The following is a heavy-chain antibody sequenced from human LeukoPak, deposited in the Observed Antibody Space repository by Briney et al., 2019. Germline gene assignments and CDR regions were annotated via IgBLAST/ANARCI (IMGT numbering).Heavy chain of an antibody. CDR2: IHARWNT. J-gene: IGHJ6*03. D-gene: IGHD3-10*01. V-gene: IGHV4-4*07. Sequence: SETLSLTCTVSGDSINSHYWSWIRQPAGKGLEWIGRIHARWNTNYDPSLKGRVTISVDTSKNQFSLKVSSVTAADTAVYYCARVFDSGSQAYFYYMDVWGKGTTVIISS. CDR3: ARVFDSGSQAYFYYMDV. CDR1: GDSINSHY.